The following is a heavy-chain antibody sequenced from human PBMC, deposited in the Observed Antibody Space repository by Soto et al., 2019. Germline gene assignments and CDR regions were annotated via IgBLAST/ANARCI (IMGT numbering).Heavy chain of an antibody. CDR2: ISSNGGNT. CDR1: AFTFSSYA. D-gene: IGHD6-19*01. Sequence: EVQLVESGGGLVQPGGSLRLSCAASAFTFSSYAMHWVRQAPGRGLEYVSAISSNGGNTYYANSVKGRFTISRDNSKNTLYLQMGSLRAEEMAMDYCAREAAGFRRYYFDYWGQGTLVTVSS. CDR3: AREAAGFRRYYFDY. V-gene: IGHV3-64*01. J-gene: IGHJ4*02.